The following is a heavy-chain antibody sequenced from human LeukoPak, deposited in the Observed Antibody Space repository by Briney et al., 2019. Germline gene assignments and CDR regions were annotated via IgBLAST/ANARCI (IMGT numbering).Heavy chain of an antibody. CDR1: GYTFTSYA. CDR2: IIPIFGTA. V-gene: IGHV1-69*13. CDR3: ATWGTAAGSRNYFDY. Sequence: ASVKVSCKASGYTFTSYAISWVRQAPGQGLEWMGGIIPIFGTANYAQKFRGRVTITADESTSTAYMELSSLRSEGTAVYYCATWGTAAGSRNYFDYWGQGTLVTVSS. J-gene: IGHJ4*02. D-gene: IGHD6-13*01.